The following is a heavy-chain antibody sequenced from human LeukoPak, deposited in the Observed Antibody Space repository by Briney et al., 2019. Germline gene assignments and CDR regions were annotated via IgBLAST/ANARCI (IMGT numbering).Heavy chain of an antibody. J-gene: IGHJ3*02. CDR3: ARGYCSSASCYTDAFDI. D-gene: IGHD2-2*02. CDR1: GGSISSRY. Sequence: NSSETVSLTCTVSGGSISSRYWSWIRQPPGKGLEWIGYIYFSGSTNYSPSLKSRVTISVDTSKNQFSLKLNSVTAADTAVYYCARGYCSSASCYTDAFDIWGQGTMVTVSS. CDR2: IYFSGST. V-gene: IGHV4-59*11.